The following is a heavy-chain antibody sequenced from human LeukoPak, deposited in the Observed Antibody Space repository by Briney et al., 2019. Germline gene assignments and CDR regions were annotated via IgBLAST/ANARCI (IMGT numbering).Heavy chain of an antibody. CDR3: ASRGRKAYSSCWNNWFDP. D-gene: IGHD6-13*01. J-gene: IGHJ5*02. V-gene: IGHV1-69*01. CDR2: IIAIFGTA. Sequence: GSSVKVSCKASGGTFSSYAISRVRQAPGQGLEWMGGIIAIFGTANYAQKFQGRVTITADESTSTAYMELSRLRSDDTTVYYCASRGRKAYSSCWNNWFDPWGQGTLVTVSS. CDR1: GGTFSSYA.